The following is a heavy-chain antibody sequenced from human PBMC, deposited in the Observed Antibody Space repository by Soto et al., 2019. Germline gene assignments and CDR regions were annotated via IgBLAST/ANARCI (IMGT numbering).Heavy chain of an antibody. V-gene: IGHV4-59*01. Sequence: SETLSLTCTVSGGSISRYYWSWIRQRPGKGLEWIGYIYYSGSTNYNPSLKSRVTISVDTSKNQFSLKLSSVTAADTAVYYCAREGVSMSWYNYYGMDVWGQGTTVTGSS. J-gene: IGHJ6*02. CDR3: AREGVSMSWYNYYGMDV. CDR1: GGSISRYY. D-gene: IGHD3-10*01. CDR2: IYYSGST.